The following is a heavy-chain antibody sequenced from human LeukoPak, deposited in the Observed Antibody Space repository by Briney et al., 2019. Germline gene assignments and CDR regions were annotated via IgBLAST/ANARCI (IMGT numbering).Heavy chain of an antibody. CDR2: IYSGGST. CDR1: GFTFSSYS. CDR3: ARANSGSYYGLYYYYYGMDV. Sequence: GGSLRLSCAASGFTFSSYSMNWVRQAPGKGLEWVSVIYSGGSTYYADSVKGRFTISRDNSKNTLYLQMNSLRAEDTAVYYCARANSGSYYGLYYYYYGMDVWGQGTTVTVSS. D-gene: IGHD1-26*01. J-gene: IGHJ6*02. V-gene: IGHV3-53*01.